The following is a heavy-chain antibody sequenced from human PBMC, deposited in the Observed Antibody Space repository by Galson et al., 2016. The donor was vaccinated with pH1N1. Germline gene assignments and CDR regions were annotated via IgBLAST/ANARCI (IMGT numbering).Heavy chain of an antibody. V-gene: IGHV1-2*06. CDR2: ISPYSGDT. Sequence: SVKVSCKASGYTFTFTGYFIHWVRQAPGQGLEFEWMGRISPYSGDTDFAQNFQGRVTMARDTSIGTAYMEVSRLTSDDTAIYYCARDVAPPGHYAMDVWGQGTTVTVSS. CDR1: GYTFTFTGYF. CDR3: ARDVAPPGHYAMDV. J-gene: IGHJ6*02.